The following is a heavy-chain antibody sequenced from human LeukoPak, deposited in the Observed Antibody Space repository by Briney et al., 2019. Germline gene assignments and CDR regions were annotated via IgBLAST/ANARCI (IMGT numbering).Heavy chain of an antibody. CDR3: AKHLTNAYYDMIWFDP. V-gene: IGHV4-31*03. Sequence: SETLSLTCTVSGGSISSGGYYWSWIRQHPGKGLEWISYIYYSGSTYYNPSLKSRVTISVDTSKNQFSLKLSSVTAADTAVYYCAKHLTNAYYDMIWFDPWGQGTLVTVSS. D-gene: IGHD3-16*01. CDR2: IYYSGST. J-gene: IGHJ5*02. CDR1: GGSISSGGYY.